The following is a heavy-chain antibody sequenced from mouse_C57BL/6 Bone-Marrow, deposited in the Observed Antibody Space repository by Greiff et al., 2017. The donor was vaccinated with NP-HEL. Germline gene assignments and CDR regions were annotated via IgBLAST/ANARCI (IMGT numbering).Heavy chain of an antibody. D-gene: IGHD2-1*01. Sequence: VKLMESGAELARPGASVKMSCKASGYTFTSYTMHWVKQRPGQGLEWIGYINPSSGYTKYNQKFKDKATLTADKSSSTAYMQLSSLTSEDSAVYYCARDGNSGYYAMDYWGQGTSVTVSS. CDR2: INPSSGYT. CDR3: ARDGNSGYYAMDY. J-gene: IGHJ4*01. CDR1: GYTFTSYT. V-gene: IGHV1-4*01.